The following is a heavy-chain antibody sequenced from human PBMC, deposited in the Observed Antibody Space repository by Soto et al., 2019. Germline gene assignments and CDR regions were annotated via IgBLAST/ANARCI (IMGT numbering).Heavy chain of an antibody. CDR3: ARERYYYDSSGYDAFDI. D-gene: IGHD3-22*01. J-gene: IGHJ3*02. CDR2: IIPILGIA. Sequence: QVQLVQSGAEVKKPGSSVKVSCKASGGTFSSYTISWVRQAPGQGLEWMGRIIPILGIANYAQKFQGRVTITADKSTSTAYMELSSLRSEDTAVYYCARERYYYDSSGYDAFDIWGQGTMVTVSS. CDR1: GGTFSSYT. V-gene: IGHV1-69*08.